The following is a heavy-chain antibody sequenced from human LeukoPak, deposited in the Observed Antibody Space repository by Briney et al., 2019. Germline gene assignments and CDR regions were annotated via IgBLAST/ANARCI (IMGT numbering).Heavy chain of an antibody. CDR2: IYPGDSDT. CDR1: GYSFTSYW. CDR3: ARANYGDYVGLHSNFDY. V-gene: IGHV5-51*01. D-gene: IGHD4-17*01. Sequence: GESLKISCKGSGYSFTSYWIGWVRQMPGKGLEWMGIIYPGDSDTRYSPSFQGQVTISADKSISTAYLQWSSLKASDTAMYYCARANYGDYVGLHSNFDYWGQGTLVTVSS. J-gene: IGHJ4*02.